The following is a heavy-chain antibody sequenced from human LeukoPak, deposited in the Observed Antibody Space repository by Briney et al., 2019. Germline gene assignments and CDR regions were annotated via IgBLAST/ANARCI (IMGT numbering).Heavy chain of an antibody. CDR3: ARARSGWYFIDY. CDR1: GGSISSYY. J-gene: IGHJ4*02. Sequence: PSETLSLTCTVSGGSISSYYWGWIRQPPGKGLEWIGYIYYSGGTNYNPSLKSRATISVDTSKNQLSLKLSSVTAADTAVYYCARARSGWYFIDYWGQGTLVTVSS. D-gene: IGHD6-19*01. V-gene: IGHV4-59*01. CDR2: IYYSGGT.